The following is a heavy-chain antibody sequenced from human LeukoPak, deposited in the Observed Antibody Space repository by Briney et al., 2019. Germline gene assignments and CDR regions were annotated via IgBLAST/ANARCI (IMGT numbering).Heavy chain of an antibody. CDR2: INPNSGGT. CDR3: AREIGVGATSFYYYGMDV. Sequence: ASAKVSCKASGYTFTGYYMHWVRQAPGQGLEWMGWINPNSGGTNYAQKFQGRVTMTGDTSISTAYMELSSLRSEDTAVYYCAREIGVGATSFYYYGMDVWGQGTTVTVSS. D-gene: IGHD1-26*01. CDR1: GYTFTGYY. J-gene: IGHJ6*02. V-gene: IGHV1-2*02.